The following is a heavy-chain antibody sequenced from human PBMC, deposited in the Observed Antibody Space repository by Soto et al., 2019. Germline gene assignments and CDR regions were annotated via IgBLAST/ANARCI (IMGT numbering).Heavy chain of an antibody. D-gene: IGHD2-2*01. CDR3: ARSHSSSTSIAIYYYYYGMDV. Sequence: QVQLVQYGAEVKKPGSSVKVSCKASGCTFSSYAISWVRPAPGQGLEWMGGIIPISGTATYAKKFQGRVTITADESTSTAYMELSSLRNEDTAASYCARSHSSSTSIAIYYYYYGMDVWGQGTTVNVS. J-gene: IGHJ6*02. V-gene: IGHV1-69*01. CDR1: GCTFSSYA. CDR2: IIPISGTA.